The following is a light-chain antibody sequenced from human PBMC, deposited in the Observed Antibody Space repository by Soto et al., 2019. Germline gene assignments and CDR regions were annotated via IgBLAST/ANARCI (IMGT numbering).Light chain of an antibody. V-gene: IGKV3-20*01. J-gene: IGKJ1*01. CDR2: GAS. CDR3: QQYGSSPWT. CDR1: QSVSSSS. Sequence: EIVLTQSPGTLSLSPGERATLSCRASQSVSSSSLAWYQQKPGQAPRLLIYGASSRATGIPDRLSGSGSGTDFTLIISGLEPEDFAVYYCQQYGSSPWTFGQGTKVEIK.